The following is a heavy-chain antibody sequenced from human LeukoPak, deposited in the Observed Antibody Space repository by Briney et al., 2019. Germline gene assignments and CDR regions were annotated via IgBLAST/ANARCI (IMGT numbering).Heavy chain of an antibody. D-gene: IGHD2-2*01. Sequence: SETLSLSCTVSGGSISSYYWNWVRQPPGKGLEWIGCMYNSGRTHYNPSLKSRVTISVDTSTNQFSLKLTSVTAADTAVYYCARDVGEGRSRPFDYWGQGTLVTVSS. CDR3: ARDVGEGRSRPFDY. CDR2: MYNSGRT. J-gene: IGHJ4*02. V-gene: IGHV4-59*01. CDR1: GGSISSYY.